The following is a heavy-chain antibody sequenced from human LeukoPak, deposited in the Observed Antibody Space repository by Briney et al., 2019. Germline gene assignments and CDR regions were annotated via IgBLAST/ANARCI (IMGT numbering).Heavy chain of an antibody. CDR2: ITTSTGKP. V-gene: IGHV7-4-1*02. Sequence: ASVKVSCKASGYTFTVYSINWLRQAPGQGLEWMGGITTSTGKPTYAQGFTGRFVFSLDTSVSTTYLHINSLKAEDTAVYYCARDASMINFDYWGQGSLVTVSS. CDR3: ARDASMINFDY. J-gene: IGHJ4*02. D-gene: IGHD3-16*01. CDR1: GYTFTVYS.